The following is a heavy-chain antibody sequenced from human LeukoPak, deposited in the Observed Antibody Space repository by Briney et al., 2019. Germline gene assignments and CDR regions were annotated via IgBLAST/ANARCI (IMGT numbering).Heavy chain of an antibody. D-gene: IGHD3-10*01. CDR1: GGSISSYY. CDR2: VYYSGST. J-gene: IGHJ4*02. Sequence: SETLSLTCTVSGGSISSYYWSWIRQPPGKGLEWIGYVYYSGSTNYNPSLKSRVTISVDTSKNQFSLKLSSVTAADTAVYYCARNYGSKSYIDYWGQGTLVTVSS. V-gene: IGHV4-59*01. CDR3: ARNYGSKSYIDY.